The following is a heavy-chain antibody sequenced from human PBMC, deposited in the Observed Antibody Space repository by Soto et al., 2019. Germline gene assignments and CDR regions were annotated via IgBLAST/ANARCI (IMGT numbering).Heavy chain of an antibody. J-gene: IGHJ4*02. D-gene: IGHD6-13*01. CDR1: GGSISSGDYY. CDR2: ISYSGST. Sequence: QVQLQESGPGLVKPSQTLSLTCTVSGGSISSGDYYWSWIRQPPGKGLAWIGSISYSGSTYYNPSLKCRVTISVDTSKNQFSLTLNSVTAAHTAVYYCASRHSSPYFDYWGQGTLVTVSS. V-gene: IGHV4-30-4*01. CDR3: ASRHSSPYFDY.